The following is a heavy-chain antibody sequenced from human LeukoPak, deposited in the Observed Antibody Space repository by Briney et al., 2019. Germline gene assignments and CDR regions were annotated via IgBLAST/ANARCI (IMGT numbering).Heavy chain of an antibody. CDR2: VTSSSSYT. CDR1: GFTFSSYN. CDR3: ARGIMGSSWYYFDY. J-gene: IGHJ4*02. D-gene: IGHD6-13*01. V-gene: IGHV3-21*01. Sequence: GGSLRLSCAASGFTFSSYNVNWVRQAPGKGLKWVSSVTSSSSYTYYADSVKGRFTISRDNSKNSLYLQMNSLRAEDTAVYYCARGIMGSSWYYFDYWGQGTLVTVSS.